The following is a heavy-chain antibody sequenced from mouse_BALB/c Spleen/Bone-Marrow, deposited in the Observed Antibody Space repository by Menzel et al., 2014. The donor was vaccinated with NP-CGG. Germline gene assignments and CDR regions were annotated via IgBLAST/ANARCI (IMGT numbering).Heavy chain of an antibody. Sequence: SGAELMKPGASMKISCKATGYTFSSYWIEWVKQRPGHGLEWIGEILPGSGSTNYNEQFKGKATFTADASSSTAYMELSSLTSGDSAVYYCARFYYGNPTGYFDYWGQGTTLTVSS. V-gene: IGHV1-9*01. J-gene: IGHJ2*01. D-gene: IGHD2-1*01. CDR2: ILPGSGST. CDR3: ARFYYGNPTGYFDY. CDR1: GYTFSSYW.